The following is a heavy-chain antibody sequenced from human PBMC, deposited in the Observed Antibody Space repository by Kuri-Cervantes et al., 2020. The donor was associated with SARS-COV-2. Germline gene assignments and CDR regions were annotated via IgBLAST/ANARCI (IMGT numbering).Heavy chain of an antibody. CDR1: GYTFTGYY. V-gene: IGHV1-2*02. Sequence: ASVKVSCKASGYTFTGYYMHWVRQAPGQGLEWMGWINPNSGGTNYAQKFQGRVTMTTDTSTSTAYMELSSLRSEDTAVYYCARSGWGSGSYYSTYYYYYMDVWGKGTTVTVSS. CDR2: INPNSGGT. J-gene: IGHJ6*03. CDR3: ARSGWGSGSYYSTYYYYYMDV. D-gene: IGHD3-10*01.